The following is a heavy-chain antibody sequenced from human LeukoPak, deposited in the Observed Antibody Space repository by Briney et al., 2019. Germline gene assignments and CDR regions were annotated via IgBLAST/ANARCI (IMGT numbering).Heavy chain of an antibody. D-gene: IGHD2-15*01. J-gene: IGHJ4*02. CDR1: GGAFSSYA. Sequence: SVKVSCKASGGAFSSYAFSWVRQAPGQGLEWMGGIIPILGTVNYARKFQGRVTITAGESTSTAYMELSSLRPEDTAVYYCARDPYCSGSSCSIPYFDYWGQGTLVTVSS. V-gene: IGHV1-69*13. CDR3: ARDPYCSGSSCSIPYFDY. CDR2: IIPILGTV.